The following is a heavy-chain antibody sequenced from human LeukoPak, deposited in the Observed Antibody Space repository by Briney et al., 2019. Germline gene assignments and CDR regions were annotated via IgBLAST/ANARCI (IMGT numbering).Heavy chain of an antibody. D-gene: IGHD6-19*01. J-gene: IGHJ4*02. V-gene: IGHV5-51*01. CDR2: IYPGDSDT. CDR3: AIGGHSSGWRQIDY. CDR1: GYRFTKYW. Sequence: GESLKISCKGSGYRFTKYWIGSVRQLPGKGLEWMGIIYPGDSDTRYSPSFQGQVTISADKSINTAYLQWSSLKASDTAMYYCAIGGHSSGWRQIDYWGQGTLVTVSS.